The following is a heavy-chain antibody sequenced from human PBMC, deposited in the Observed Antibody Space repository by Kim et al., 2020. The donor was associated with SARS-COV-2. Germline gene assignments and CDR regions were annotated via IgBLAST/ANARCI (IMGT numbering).Heavy chain of an antibody. J-gene: IGHJ6*02. CDR2: INPNSGGT. CDR3: ARDGAVAAPNYYYYGMDV. D-gene: IGHD6-19*01. V-gene: IGHV1-2*02. CDR1: GYTFTGYY. Sequence: ASVKVSCKASGYTFTGYYMHWVRQAPGQGLEWMGWINPNSGGTNYAQKFQGRVTMTRDTSISTAYMELSRLRSDDTAVYYCARDGAVAAPNYYYYGMDVWGQGTTVTVSS.